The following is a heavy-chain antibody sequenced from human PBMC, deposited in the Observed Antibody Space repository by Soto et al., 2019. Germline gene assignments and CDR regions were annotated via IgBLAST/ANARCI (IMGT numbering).Heavy chain of an antibody. Sequence: SENLSLTCAVSGGSISSNNWWTWVRQPPGKGLQWIGEISHSGTTNYNPSLKSRVTISVDRSKNQFSLKLSSVTAADTAVYYCARSQTTVTSYDYWGQGTLVTVSS. D-gene: IGHD4-17*01. CDR1: GGSISSNNW. V-gene: IGHV4-4*02. CDR2: ISHSGTT. CDR3: ARSQTTVTSYDY. J-gene: IGHJ4*02.